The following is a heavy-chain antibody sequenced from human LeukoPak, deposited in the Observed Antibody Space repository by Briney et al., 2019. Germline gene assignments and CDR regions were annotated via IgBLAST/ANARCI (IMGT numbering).Heavy chain of an antibody. Sequence: GGSLRLSCVASGFTFSDYAMNWVRQAPGKGLEWVSTITFSGITTSYAASVKGRFTISRDNSKNTLYLQMNSLRAGDTAVYYCAKSVAIGFDIWGQGTMVTVSS. J-gene: IGHJ3*02. CDR1: GFTFSDYA. CDR3: AKSVAIGFDI. D-gene: IGHD5-12*01. CDR2: ITFSGITT. V-gene: IGHV3-23*01.